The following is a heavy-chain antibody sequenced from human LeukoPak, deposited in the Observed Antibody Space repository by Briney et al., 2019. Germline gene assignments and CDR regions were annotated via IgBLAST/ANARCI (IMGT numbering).Heavy chain of an antibody. CDR2: ISGSGGST. CDR1: GFTFSSYA. D-gene: IGHD3/OR15-3a*01. V-gene: IGHV3-23*01. J-gene: IGHJ4*02. Sequence: SGGSLRLSCAASGFTFSSYAMSWVRQAPGKGLEWVSGISGSGGSTNYADSVKGRFTISRDKSKNTLYLQMNSLRAEDTAVYYCAKDIRARAPSFGPVYWGQGTLVTVSS. CDR3: AKDIRARAPSFGPVY.